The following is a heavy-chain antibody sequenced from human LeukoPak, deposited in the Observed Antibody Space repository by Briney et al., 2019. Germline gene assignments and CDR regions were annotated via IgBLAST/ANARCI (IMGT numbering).Heavy chain of an antibody. J-gene: IGHJ4*02. V-gene: IGHV1-46*01. Sequence: ASVKVSCKASGYTFTSYYMHWVRQAPGQGLELMGIINPSGGSKSYEQKFQGRGTMTRDMSTSTVYMELRSLRSEDTAVYYCARAYCVGACTVLHIYFDNWGQGTLVTVSS. CDR3: ARAYCVGACTVLHIYFDN. CDR2: INPSGGSK. D-gene: IGHD2-21*02. CDR1: GYTFTSYY.